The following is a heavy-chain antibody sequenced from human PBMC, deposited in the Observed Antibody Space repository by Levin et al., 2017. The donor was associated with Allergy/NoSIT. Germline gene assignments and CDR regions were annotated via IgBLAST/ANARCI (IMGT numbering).Heavy chain of an antibody. CDR2: ISGYNGNT. J-gene: IGHJ5*02. D-gene: IGHD2-2*01. CDR1: GYSFNSNG. CDR3: ARDPNIVEPPTAQYNYFDP. V-gene: IGHV1-18*01. Sequence: ASVKVSCKASGYSFNSNGLSWVRQAPGQGLQWMGWISGYNGNTHYAQSLQGRVTLTADTSTDTAYMELRSLTSEDTAVYYCARDPNIVEPPTAQYNYFDPWGQGTLVTVSS.